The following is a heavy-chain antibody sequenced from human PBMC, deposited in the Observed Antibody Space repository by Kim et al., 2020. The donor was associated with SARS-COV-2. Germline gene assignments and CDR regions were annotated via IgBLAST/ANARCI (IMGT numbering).Heavy chain of an antibody. V-gene: IGHV3-30*18. CDR2: ISYDGSNK. D-gene: IGHD3-10*01. J-gene: IGHJ6*02. CDR3: AKDDSYYYGSGSPYYYYYGMDV. CDR1: GFTFSSYG. Sequence: GGSLRLSCAASGFTFSSYGMNWVRQARGKGLEWVAVISYDGSNKYYADSVKGRFTISRDNSKNTLYLQMNSLRAEDTAVYYCAKDDSYYYGSGSPYYYYYGMDVWGQGTTVTVSS.